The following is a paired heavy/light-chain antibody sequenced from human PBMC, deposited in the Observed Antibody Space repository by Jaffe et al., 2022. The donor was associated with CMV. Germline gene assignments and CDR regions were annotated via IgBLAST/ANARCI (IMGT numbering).Heavy chain of an antibody. CDR1: GFTFSSYA. D-gene: IGHD4-17*01. CDR2: IGGSRDNT. CDR3: ARRDTVTSFFDY. V-gene: IGHV3-23*04. Sequence: EVQLVESGGGLVQPGGSLRLSCAASGFTFSSYAMHWVRQAPGKGLEWVSGIGGSRDNTYYADSVKGRFTVSRDTSKNTLYLQMNSLRVEDTALYYCARRDTVTSFFDYWGQGTLVTVSS. J-gene: IGHJ4*02.
Light chain of an antibody. CDR1: QSVSSY. CDR2: DAS. V-gene: IGKV3-11*01. Sequence: EIVLTQSPATLSLSPGERATLSCRASQSVSSYLAWYQQKPGQAPRLLIYDASNRATGIPARFSGSGSGTDFTLTISSLEPEDFAVYYCQQRSKWPLTFGGGTKVEIK. J-gene: IGKJ4*01. CDR3: QQRSKWPLT.